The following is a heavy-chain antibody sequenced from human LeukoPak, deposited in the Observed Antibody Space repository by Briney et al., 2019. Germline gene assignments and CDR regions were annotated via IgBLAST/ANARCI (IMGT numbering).Heavy chain of an antibody. V-gene: IGHV3-15*01. CDR3: TTHYYDSSGYYHADY. Sequence: GGSLRLSCAASGFTFSNAWMSWVRQAPGKGLEWVGRIKSKTDGGTTDYAAPVKGRFTISRDDSKNTLYLQMNSLKTEDTAVYYCTTHYYDSSGYYHADYWGQGTLVTVSS. J-gene: IGHJ4*02. CDR2: IKSKTDGGTT. CDR1: GFTFSNAW. D-gene: IGHD3-22*01.